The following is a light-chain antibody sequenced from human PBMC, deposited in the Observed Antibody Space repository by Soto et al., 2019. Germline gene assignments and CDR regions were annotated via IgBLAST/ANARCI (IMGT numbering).Light chain of an antibody. CDR1: QNIGSN. CDR3: QQYNNWPPN. CDR2: GAS. J-gene: IGKJ2*01. Sequence: ILMTQSPATLSVSPGERVTLSFRASQNIGSNLAWYQQKPGQAPRLLISGASTGATGVPARFSGSGSETEFTLTISSLQSEDSAVYYCQQYNNWPPNFGQGTKVDIK. V-gene: IGKV3-15*01.